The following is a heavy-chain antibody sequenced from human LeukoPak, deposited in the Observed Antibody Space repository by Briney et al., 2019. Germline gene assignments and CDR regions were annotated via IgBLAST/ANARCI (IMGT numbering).Heavy chain of an antibody. CDR3: AMEEEQWLVTDY. J-gene: IGHJ4*02. CDR2: IIPIFGTA. V-gene: IGHV1-69*05. Sequence: GASVKVSCKASGGTFSSYAISWVRQAPGQGLEWMGRIIPIFGTANYAQKLQGRVTITTDESTSTAYMELSSLRSEDTAVYYCAMEEEQWLVTDYWGQGTLVTVSS. CDR1: GGTFSSYA. D-gene: IGHD6-19*01.